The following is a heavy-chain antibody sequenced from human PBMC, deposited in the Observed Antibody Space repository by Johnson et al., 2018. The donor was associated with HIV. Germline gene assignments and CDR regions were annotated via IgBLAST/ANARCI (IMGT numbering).Heavy chain of an antibody. CDR3: AKETRDSRSAFDI. V-gene: IGHV3-30*18. CDR2: ISYDGTIK. J-gene: IGHJ3*02. D-gene: IGHD4-11*01. CDR1: GFTFSSYG. Sequence: QVQLVESGGGLVQPGGSLRLSCAASGFTFSSYGMHWVRQAPGKGLEWVAVISYDGTIKYYADSAKGRFTISRDTSKKSVFLQMNSLRPEDTAVYYCAKETRDSRSAFDIWGQGTLVTVSS.